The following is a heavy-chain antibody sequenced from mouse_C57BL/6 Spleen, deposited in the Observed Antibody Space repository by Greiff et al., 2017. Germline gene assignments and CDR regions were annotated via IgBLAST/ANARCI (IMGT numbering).Heavy chain of an antibody. D-gene: IGHD2-4*01. V-gene: IGHV5-9*01. CDR2: ISGGGGNT. Sequence: EVKLVESGGGLVKPGGSLKFSCAASGFTFSSYTMSWVRQTPEKRLEWVASISGGGGNTYYPDSVQGRFTISRDNAKNTLYLQMSSLRSEVTALYYCASYDYDAGCAMDYWGQGTSVTVSS. J-gene: IGHJ4*01. CDR3: ASYDYDAGCAMDY. CDR1: GFTFSSYT.